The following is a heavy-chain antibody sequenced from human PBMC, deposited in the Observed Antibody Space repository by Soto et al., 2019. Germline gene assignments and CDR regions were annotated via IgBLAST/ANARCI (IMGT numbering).Heavy chain of an antibody. V-gene: IGHV5-51*01. D-gene: IGHD2-15*01. Sequence: GESLKISCKGSGYSFTSYWIGWVRQMPGKGLEWMGIIYPGDSDTRYSPSFQGQVTISADKSISTAYLQWSSLKASDTAMYYCARVGGYCSGGSCYYGIDDAFDIWGQGTMVTVSS. CDR2: IYPGDSDT. CDR1: GYSFTSYW. J-gene: IGHJ3*02. CDR3: ARVGGYCSGGSCYYGIDDAFDI.